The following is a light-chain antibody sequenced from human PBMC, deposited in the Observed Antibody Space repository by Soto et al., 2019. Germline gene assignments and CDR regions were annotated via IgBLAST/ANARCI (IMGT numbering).Light chain of an antibody. CDR2: HAS. V-gene: IGKV3-15*01. Sequence: TQSPATLSVSPGEGATLSCRAGQSISSDLAWYQQKPGQAPRLLIYHASTRATGIPARFSGSGSGTEFTLTITSLQSEDSAVYYCQQYNFSPPNTFGGGTKV. CDR3: QQYNFSPPNT. CDR1: QSISSD. J-gene: IGKJ4*01.